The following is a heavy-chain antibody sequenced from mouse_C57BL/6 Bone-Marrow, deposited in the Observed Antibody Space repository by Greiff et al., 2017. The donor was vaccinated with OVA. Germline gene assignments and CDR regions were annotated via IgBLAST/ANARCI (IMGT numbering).Heavy chain of an antibody. CDR1: GFTFNTYA. J-gene: IGHJ1*03. Sequence: EADGGLVQPKGSLTLSCAASGFTFNTYAMHWVRQAPGKGLEWVARIRSKSSNYATYYADSVKDRFTISRDDSQSMLYLQMNNLKTEDTAMYYCVRDRYDYDDWYFDVWGTGTTVTVSS. CDR3: VRDRYDYDDWYFDV. V-gene: IGHV10-3*01. D-gene: IGHD2-4*01. CDR2: IRSKSSNYAT.